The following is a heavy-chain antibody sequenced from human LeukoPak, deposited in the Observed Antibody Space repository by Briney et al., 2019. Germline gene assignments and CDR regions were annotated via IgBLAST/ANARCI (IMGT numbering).Heavy chain of an antibody. CDR2: INHSGST. J-gene: IGHJ4*02. V-gene: IGHV4-34*01. CDR3: ARTFSGSYLLDY. D-gene: IGHD1-26*01. Sequence: SETLSLTCAVYGGSFSGYYWSWIRQPPGKGLEWIGEINHSGSTNYNPSLKSRVTISVDTSKNQFSLKLSSVTAADTAVYYCARTFSGSYLLDYWGQGALVTVSS. CDR1: GGSFSGYY.